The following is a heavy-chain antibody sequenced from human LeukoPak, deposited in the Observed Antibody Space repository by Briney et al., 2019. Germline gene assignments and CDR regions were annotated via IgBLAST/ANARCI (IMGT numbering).Heavy chain of an antibody. D-gene: IGHD2-15*01. J-gene: IGHJ4*02. CDR2: ISWDGGNT. V-gene: IGHV3-43D*03. CDR3: AKGSGSILGYCSGGSCYPDY. Sequence: GGSLRLSCAASRFTFDDYVMHWVRQAPGEGLEWVSLISWDGGNTYYADSVKGRFTISRDNSKNSLYLQMNSLRAEGTALYYCAKGSGSILGYCSGGSCYPDYWGQGTLVTVSS. CDR1: RFTFDDYV.